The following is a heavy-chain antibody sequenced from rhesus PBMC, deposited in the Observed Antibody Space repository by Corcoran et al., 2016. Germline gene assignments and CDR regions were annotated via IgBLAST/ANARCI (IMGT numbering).Heavy chain of an antibody. V-gene: IGHV4-80*01. J-gene: IGHJ4*01. Sequence: QVQLQESGPGLVKPSETLSLTCAVSGASISSYWWSWIRQPPGKGLEWIGEINGNSGSTYYNPSLKSRVTISKDASKNQFSLKLSSVTAADTAVYYCARGGGSSYAPFDYWGQGVLVTVSS. CDR2: INGNSGST. D-gene: IGHD4-29*01. CDR3: ARGGGSSYAPFDY. CDR1: GASISSYW.